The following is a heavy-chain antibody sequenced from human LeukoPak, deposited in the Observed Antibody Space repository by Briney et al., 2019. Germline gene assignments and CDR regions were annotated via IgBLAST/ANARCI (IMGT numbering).Heavy chain of an antibody. D-gene: IGHD3-10*01. CDR2: TYPPPSYT. J-gene: IGHJ2*01. CDR3: ARLGGDTYYFGSASYPNWYFDL. V-gene: IGHV5-51*01. CDR1: QPSFTPHL. Sequence: ASQPSFTPHLLGWMGPMLRKPLHPMGITYPPPSYTTYSPSVQGQVTISADKSFSTAYLQWSSLKASDTAIYYCARLGGDTYYFGSASYPNWYFDLWGRGTLVTVSS.